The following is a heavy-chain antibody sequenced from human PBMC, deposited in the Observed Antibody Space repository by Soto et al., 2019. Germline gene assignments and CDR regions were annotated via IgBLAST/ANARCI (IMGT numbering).Heavy chain of an antibody. CDR3: AHRPRGFSYHFDY. CDR2: IYWDDDE. CDR1: GFSLTTRGVA. V-gene: IGHV2-5*02. J-gene: IGHJ4*02. D-gene: IGHD5-18*01. Sequence: QITLKESGPPLVKPTQTLTLTCTFSGFSLTTRGVAVGWIRQPPGKALEWLALIYWDDDEGYSTSLKSRLTITKDTSKNQVVLRMTNMDPVDTATYYCAHRPRGFSYHFDYWGQGTLVTVSS.